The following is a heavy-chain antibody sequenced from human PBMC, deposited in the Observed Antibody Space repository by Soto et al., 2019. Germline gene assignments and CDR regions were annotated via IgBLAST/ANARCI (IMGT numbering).Heavy chain of an antibody. Sequence: QVQLVESGGGVVQPGGSLTLSCAASGFIFSNFGMHWVRQAPGKGLEWRAVISYDGNKRYYSDSVKGRFNISRYNSDNTLYLQMNTLKADDTAVYFCAKDRRIAYYYMDVGGRGSTVTVSS. CDR3: AKDRRIAYYYMDV. J-gene: IGHJ6*03. V-gene: IGHV3-30*18. CDR2: ISYDGNKR. CDR1: GFIFSNFG. D-gene: IGHD2-15*01.